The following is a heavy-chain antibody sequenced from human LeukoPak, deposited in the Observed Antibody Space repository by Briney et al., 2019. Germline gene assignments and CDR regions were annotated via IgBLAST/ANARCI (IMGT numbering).Heavy chain of an antibody. D-gene: IGHD3-10*01. J-gene: IGHJ4*02. Sequence: GGSLRLSCAASGFTFSSYAMSWVRQAPGKGLECVSVISGSGGSTHYADSVKGRLTISRDNSKNTLYLQMNSLRAEDTAVYYCAKARNYASGSYWGEMDYWGQGTLVTVSS. CDR2: ISGSGGST. CDR3: AKARNYASGSYWGEMDY. CDR1: GFTFSSYA. V-gene: IGHV3-23*01.